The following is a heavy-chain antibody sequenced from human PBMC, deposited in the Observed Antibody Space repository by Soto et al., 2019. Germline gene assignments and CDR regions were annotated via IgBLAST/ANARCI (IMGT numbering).Heavy chain of an antibody. CDR2: ISGSGGVT. D-gene: IGHD3-10*01. Sequence: EVELLESGGGLVQPGGSLRLSCVASGFTFKNYDMRWIRQAPGKGLEWVSGISGSGGVTYYADSVKGRFTISRDNSKNTLYLQMNSLRAEDTAIYYSAKNRQFGSYYESAGHYDNWGQGTLVTVSS. J-gene: IGHJ4*02. CDR1: GFTFKNYD. CDR3: AKNRQFGSYYESAGHYDN. V-gene: IGHV3-23*01.